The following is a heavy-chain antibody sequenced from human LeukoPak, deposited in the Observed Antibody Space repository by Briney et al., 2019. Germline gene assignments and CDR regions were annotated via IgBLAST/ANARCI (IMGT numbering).Heavy chain of an antibody. J-gene: IGHJ4*02. D-gene: IGHD6-19*01. V-gene: IGHV3-74*01. CDR2: ISSDGSST. Sequence: GGSLRLSCAASGFTFSSYWMHWVRQAPGKGLVWVSRISSDGSSTSYADSVKGRFTISRDNAKNTLYLQMNSLRADDTAVYYCALCSLRYSSGWHVFDYWGQGTLVTVSS. CDR1: GFTFSSYW. CDR3: ALCSLRYSSGWHVFDY.